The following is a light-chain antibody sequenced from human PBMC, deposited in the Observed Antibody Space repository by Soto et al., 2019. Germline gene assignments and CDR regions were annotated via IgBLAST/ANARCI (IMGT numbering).Light chain of an antibody. J-gene: IGLJ1*01. CDR2: EVT. V-gene: IGLV2-14*01. CDR1: SSDVGAYNF. CDR3: SSYTSSNTPYV. Sequence: QSALTQPASVSGSPGQSITISGTGSSSDVGAYNFVSWYQHHPGKAPKLILYEVTTRPSGVSSRFSGSKSGNTASLTISGLQADAQANYYCSSYTSSNTPYVFGTGTKVTV.